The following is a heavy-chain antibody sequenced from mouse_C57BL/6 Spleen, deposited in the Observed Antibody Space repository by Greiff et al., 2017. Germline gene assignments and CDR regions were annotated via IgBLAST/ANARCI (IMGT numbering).Heavy chain of an antibody. D-gene: IGHD1-1*01. CDR1: GFTFSDYG. CDR2: ISSGSSTI. CDR3: AKAIPYYYGSSYYYAMDY. V-gene: IGHV5-17*01. Sequence: EVQRVESGGGLVKPGGSLKLSCAASGFTFSDYGMHWVRQAPEKGLEWVAYISSGSSTIYYADTVKGRFTISRDNAKNTLFLQMTSLRSEDTAMYYCAKAIPYYYGSSYYYAMDYWGQGTSVTVSS. J-gene: IGHJ4*01.